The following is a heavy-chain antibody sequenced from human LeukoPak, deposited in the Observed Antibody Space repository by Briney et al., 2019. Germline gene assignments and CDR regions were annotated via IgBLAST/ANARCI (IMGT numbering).Heavy chain of an antibody. D-gene: IGHD3-22*01. J-gene: IGHJ4*02. CDR2: IYYSGST. CDR1: GGSIRSYY. V-gene: IGHV4-59*08. Sequence: PSETLSLTCTVSGGSIRSYYWTWIRQPPGKGLEWIGYIYYSGSTNYKPSPKSRVTISVDTSKNQFSLKLSSVTAADTAVYYCARGGLYYYDSSGYFRYWGQGTLVTVSS. CDR3: ARGGLYYYDSSGYFRY.